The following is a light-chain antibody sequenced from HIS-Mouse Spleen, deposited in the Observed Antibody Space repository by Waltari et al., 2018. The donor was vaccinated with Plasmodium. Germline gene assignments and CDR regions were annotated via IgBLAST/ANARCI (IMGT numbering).Light chain of an antibody. Sequence: SYELTQPPSVSVSPGKTARITCSGAALPKQYAYWYQQKPGQAPVLVIYKDSERPSGIPERFSGSSSGTTVTLTISGVQAEDEADYYCQSADSSGTPNWVFGGGTKLTVL. CDR1: ALPKQY. CDR2: KDS. V-gene: IGLV3-25*03. J-gene: IGLJ3*02. CDR3: QSADSSGTPNWV.